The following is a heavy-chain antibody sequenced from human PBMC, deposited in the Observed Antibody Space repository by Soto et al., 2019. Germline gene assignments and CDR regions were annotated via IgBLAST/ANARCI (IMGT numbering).Heavy chain of an antibody. CDR1: GFTLSRYG. Sequence: ELQLMESGGGLVQPGGSLRISCAASGFTLSRYGMHWVRQAPGKGLVWVSRIESDGSSTTYAEFVKGRFTISRDNAKNTVYLEMSGLRAEDTAVYFCARGNMIRGIMIRSYNWFDSWGQGTLVTVSS. D-gene: IGHD3-10*01. J-gene: IGHJ5*01. CDR3: ARGNMIRGIMIRSYNWFDS. V-gene: IGHV3-74*01. CDR2: IESDGSST.